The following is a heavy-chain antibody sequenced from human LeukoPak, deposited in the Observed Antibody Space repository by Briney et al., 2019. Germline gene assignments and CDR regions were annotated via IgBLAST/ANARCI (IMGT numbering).Heavy chain of an antibody. J-gene: IGHJ5*02. D-gene: IGHD6-13*01. CDR1: GYTFTGYY. Sequence: ASVKVSCKASGYTFTGYYMHWVRQAPGQGLEWMGWINPNSGGTNYAQKFQGRVTMTRDTSISTAYMELSRLRSDDTAVYYCAIEKRVGSWYPLGWFDPWGQGTLVTVSS. CDR2: INPNSGGT. CDR3: AIEKRVGSWYPLGWFDP. V-gene: IGHV1-2*02.